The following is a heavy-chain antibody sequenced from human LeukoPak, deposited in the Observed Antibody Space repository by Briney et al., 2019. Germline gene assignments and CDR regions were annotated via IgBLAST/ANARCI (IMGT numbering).Heavy chain of an antibody. J-gene: IGHJ4*02. CDR3: ARRPIGGELSDY. CDR1: GDSTSSRSHY. V-gene: IGHV4-39*01. Sequence: SETLSLTCTVSGDSTSSRSHYWGWIRQSPGKGPDWIGSISYSGGTTYYNPSLKSRVTISVDTSKNQFSLKLSSVTAADTAVYYCARRPIGGELSDYWGQGTLVTISS. CDR2: ISYSGGTT. D-gene: IGHD1-26*01.